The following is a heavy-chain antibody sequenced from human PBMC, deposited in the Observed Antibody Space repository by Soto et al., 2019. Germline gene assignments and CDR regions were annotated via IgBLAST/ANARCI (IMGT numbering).Heavy chain of an antibody. D-gene: IGHD3-10*01. CDR1: GGTFSSYA. J-gene: IGHJ5*02. V-gene: IGHV1-69*13. Sequence: SVKVSCKASGGTFSSYAISWVRQAPGQGLEWMGGIIPIFGTANYAQKFQGRVTITADESTSTAYMELSSLRSEDTAVYYCAKENGSGSYSWFDPWGQGTLVTVSS. CDR3: AKENGSGSYSWFDP. CDR2: IIPIFGTA.